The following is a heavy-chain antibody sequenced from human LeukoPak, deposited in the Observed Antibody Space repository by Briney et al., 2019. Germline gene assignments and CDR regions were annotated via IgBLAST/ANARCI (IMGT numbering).Heavy chain of an antibody. V-gene: IGHV3-73*01. CDR2: IRSKANSYAT. CDR1: GFTFSGSA. CDR3: TTSGAYYYDSSVNAG. D-gene: IGHD3-22*01. J-gene: IGHJ4*02. Sequence: PGGSLRLSCAASGFTFSGSAMHWVRQASGKGLEWVGRIRSKANSYATAYAASVKGRFTISRDDSKNTAYLQMNSLKTEDTAVYYCTTSGAYYYDSSVNAGWGQGTLVTASS.